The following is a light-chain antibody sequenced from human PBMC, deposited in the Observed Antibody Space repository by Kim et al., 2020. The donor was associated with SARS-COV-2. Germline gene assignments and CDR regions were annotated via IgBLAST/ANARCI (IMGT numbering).Light chain of an antibody. CDR2: QDS. V-gene: IGLV3-1*01. Sequence: VSPGQTASITCSGDKLGDKYACWYQQKPGQSPVLVIYQDSKRPSGIPERFSGSNSGNTATLTISGTQAMDEADYYCQAWDSSTFLVFGGGTKLTVL. CDR1: KLGDKY. J-gene: IGLJ3*02. CDR3: QAWDSSTFLV.